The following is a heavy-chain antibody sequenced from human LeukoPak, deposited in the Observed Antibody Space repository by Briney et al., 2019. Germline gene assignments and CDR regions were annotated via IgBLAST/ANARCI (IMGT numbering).Heavy chain of an antibody. CDR1: GFTFSSYW. CDR3: ARAGVPSQWLVLYYFDY. CDR2: IDSDGSST. D-gene: IGHD6-19*01. J-gene: IGHJ4*02. Sequence: PGGPLRLSCAASGFTFSSYWMHWVRQAPGKGLVWVSRIDSDGSSTSYADSVKGRFTISRDNAKNTLYLQMDSLRAEDTAVYYCARAGVPSQWLVLYYFDYWGQGTLVTVSS. V-gene: IGHV3-74*01.